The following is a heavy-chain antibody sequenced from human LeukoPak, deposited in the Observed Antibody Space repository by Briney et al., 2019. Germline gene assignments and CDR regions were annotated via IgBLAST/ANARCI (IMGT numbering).Heavy chain of an antibody. Sequence: SQTLSLTRAVYGDTFRGYYWSWIRQPPGDGMEWCGEIRHSGNTNYNPSIKSRVTVAVDTSKNQFSLQLTSVTAADTAVYYCARSVSLIRGIKCDYWSQGTLVTVSS. CDR2: IRHSGNT. D-gene: IGHD3-10*01. CDR3: ARSVSLIRGIKCDY. CDR1: GDTFRGYY. J-gene: IGHJ4*02. V-gene: IGHV4-34*08.